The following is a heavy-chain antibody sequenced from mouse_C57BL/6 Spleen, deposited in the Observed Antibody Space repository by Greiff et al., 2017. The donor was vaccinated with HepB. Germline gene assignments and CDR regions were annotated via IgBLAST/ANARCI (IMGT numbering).Heavy chain of an antibody. D-gene: IGHD2-4*01. CDR3: ARRPYYEYDGTGFDY. V-gene: IGHV1-26*01. J-gene: IGHJ2*01. Sequence: EVQLQQSGPELVKPGASVKISCKASGYTFTDYYMNWVKQSHGKSLEWIGDINPNNGGTSYNQKFKGKATLTVDKSSSTAYMELRSLTSADSAVYYCARRPYYEYDGTGFDYWGQGTTLTVSS. CDR2: INPNNGGT. CDR1: GYTFTDYY.